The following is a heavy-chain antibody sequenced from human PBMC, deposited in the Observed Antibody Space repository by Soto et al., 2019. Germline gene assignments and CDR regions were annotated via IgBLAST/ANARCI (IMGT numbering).Heavy chain of an antibody. CDR3: ARTPSGYGSGSPYYFDY. J-gene: IGHJ4*02. CDR1: GGSISSSNW. D-gene: IGHD3-10*01. V-gene: IGHV4-4*02. CDR2: IYHSGST. Sequence: QVQLQESGPGLVKPSGTLSLTCAVSGGSISSSNWWSWVRQPPGKGLEWIGEIYHSGSTNYNPSLKSRVTISVDKSKNPFSLKLSSVTAADTAVCYCARTPSGYGSGSPYYFDYWGQGTLVPVSS.